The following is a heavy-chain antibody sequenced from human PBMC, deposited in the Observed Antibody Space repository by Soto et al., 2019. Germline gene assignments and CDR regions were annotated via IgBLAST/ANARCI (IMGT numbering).Heavy chain of an antibody. CDR3: ARGHHEGIQLWSYYYYGMDV. V-gene: IGHV4-39*07. D-gene: IGHD5-18*01. CDR2: IYYSGST. CDR1: GGSISSSSYY. Sequence: SETLSLTCTVSGGSISSSSYYWGWIRQPPGKGLEWIGSIYYSGSTYYNPSLKSRVTISVDTSKNQFSLKLSSVTAADTAVYYCARGHHEGIQLWSYYYYGMDVWGQGTTVTVSS. J-gene: IGHJ6*02.